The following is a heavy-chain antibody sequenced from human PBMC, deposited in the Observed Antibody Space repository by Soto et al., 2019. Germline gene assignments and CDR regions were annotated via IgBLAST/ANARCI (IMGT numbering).Heavy chain of an antibody. D-gene: IGHD3-10*01. J-gene: IGHJ4*02. Sequence: EVQLVESGGGLIQPGGSLKLSCAASGFTVGNNYMSWVRQAPGKGLEWVSLIYSTGTTKYADSVKGRFTFSRDNAKITLYLQMNSLRAEDTAVYYCAKDGRGSGSHYNSFGYWGQGTLVTVSS. V-gene: IGHV3-53*01. CDR2: IYSTGTT. CDR1: GFTVGNNY. CDR3: AKDGRGSGSHYNSFGY.